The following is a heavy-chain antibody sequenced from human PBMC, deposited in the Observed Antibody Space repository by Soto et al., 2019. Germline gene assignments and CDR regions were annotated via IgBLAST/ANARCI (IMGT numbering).Heavy chain of an antibody. CDR1: GGTFSSYA. J-gene: IGHJ6*02. D-gene: IGHD5-18*01. CDR2: IIPIFGTA. CDR3: ARGDTGYSYGPAGDYYYGMDV. Sequence: QVQLVQSGAEVKKPGSSVKVSCKASGGTFSSYAISWVRQAPGQGLAWMGGIIPIFGTANYAQKFQGRVTITADESTSTAYMELSSLRSEDTAVYYCARGDTGYSYGPAGDYYYGMDVWGQGTTVTVSS. V-gene: IGHV1-69*01.